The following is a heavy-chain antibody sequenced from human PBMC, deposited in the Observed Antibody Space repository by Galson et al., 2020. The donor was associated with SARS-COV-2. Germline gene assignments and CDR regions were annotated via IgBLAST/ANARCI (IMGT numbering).Heavy chain of an antibody. D-gene: IGHD6-6*01. CDR3: ARDYSSSSGADF. J-gene: IGHJ4*02. CDR2: FYYGGDT. Sequence: SQTLSLTRSLSGGSITTSNYYWGWIRQFPGKGLEWIGSFYYGGDTYYTPSLHSRVTISPDPSKNQFSLTLRSVTAADTAVYYCARDYSSSSGADFWGQGTLVTVSS. V-gene: IGHV4-39*07. CDR1: GGSITTSNYY.